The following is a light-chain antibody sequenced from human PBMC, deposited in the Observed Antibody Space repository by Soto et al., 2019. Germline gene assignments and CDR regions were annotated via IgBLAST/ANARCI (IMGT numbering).Light chain of an antibody. V-gene: IGKV3-20*01. CDR1: QSISRSY. Sequence: EIVLTQSPGTLPLAPGEGASLSCRASQSISRSYLAWYQQKPGQAPRLLIYAASSRATGIPDRFSGSGSGTDFTLTISRLEPEDSAVYYCQLYGGSHMFSFGQGT. CDR3: QLYGGSHMFS. CDR2: AAS. J-gene: IGKJ2*01.